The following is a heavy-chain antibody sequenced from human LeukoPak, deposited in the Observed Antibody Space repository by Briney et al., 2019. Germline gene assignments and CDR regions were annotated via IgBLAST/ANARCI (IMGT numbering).Heavy chain of an antibody. CDR3: AELGITMIGGV. CDR2: ISYDGSNK. V-gene: IGHV3-30*04. CDR1: GFTFSSYA. J-gene: IGHJ6*04. Sequence: GGSLRLSCAASGFTFSSYAMHWVRQAPGKGLGWVAVISYDGSNKYYADSVKGRFTISRDNSKNTLYLQMNSLRAEDTAVYYCAELGITMIGGVWGKGTTVTISS. D-gene: IGHD3-10*02.